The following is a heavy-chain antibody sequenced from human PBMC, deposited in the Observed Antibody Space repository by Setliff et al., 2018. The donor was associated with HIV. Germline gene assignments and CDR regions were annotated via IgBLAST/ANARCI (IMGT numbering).Heavy chain of an antibody. J-gene: IGHJ3*02. CDR2: VSGSGGST. Sequence: GGSLRLSCAASGFSFSNYGMHWVRQAPGKGPEWVSAVSGSGGSTYYADSVKGRFTISRDNAKNSLYLQINSLRAEDTAVYYCSTTASNGYPWALDIWGQGTMVTVS. V-gene: IGHV3-23*01. CDR3: STTASNGYPWALDI. D-gene: IGHD3-22*01. CDR1: GFSFSNYG.